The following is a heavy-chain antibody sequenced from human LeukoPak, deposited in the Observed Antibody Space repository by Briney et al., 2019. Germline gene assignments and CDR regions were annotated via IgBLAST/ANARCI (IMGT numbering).Heavy chain of an antibody. J-gene: IGHJ4*02. Sequence: SETVSLTCTVSGDSIRSYYWSWIRQPPGKGLEWIGYIYYSGSTNSNPSLRSRVAISVDTSKNQFSLKLSSVTAADTAVYYCARFPGYSYGPHFDYWGQGTLVTVSS. CDR3: ARFPGYSYGPHFDY. D-gene: IGHD5-18*01. CDR1: GDSIRSYY. CDR2: IYYSGST. V-gene: IGHV4-59*08.